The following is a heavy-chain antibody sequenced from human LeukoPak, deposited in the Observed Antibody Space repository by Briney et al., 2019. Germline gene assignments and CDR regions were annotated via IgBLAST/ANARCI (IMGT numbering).Heavy chain of an antibody. CDR1: GGPISSGDYY. CDR3: ARVSRDSGNYYTFLDY. Sequence: SETLSLTCTVSGGPISSGDYYWGWIRQPPGMGPEWIGSINYRGTTYYNPSLQSRVAISVDTSKNQFSLQLTSVTAMDTAVYYCARVSRDSGNYYTFLDYWGQGTLVTVSS. D-gene: IGHD1-26*01. CDR2: INYRGTT. J-gene: IGHJ4*02. V-gene: IGHV4-39*07.